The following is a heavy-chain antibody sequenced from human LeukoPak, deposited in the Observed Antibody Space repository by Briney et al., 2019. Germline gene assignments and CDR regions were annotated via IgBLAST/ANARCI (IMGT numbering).Heavy chain of an antibody. D-gene: IGHD2-15*01. J-gene: IGHJ6*02. CDR1: GFTFSDYY. CDR2: ISSSGSTI. Sequence: GGSLRLSCAASGFTFSDYYMSWIRQAPGKGLEWVSYISSSGSTIYYADSVKGRFTISRDNAKNSLYLQMNSLRAEDTAVYYCARGYCSGGSCYPNTSNSPLYYYGMDVWGQGTTVTVSS. V-gene: IGHV3-11*01. CDR3: ARGYCSGGSCYPNTSNSPLYYYGMDV.